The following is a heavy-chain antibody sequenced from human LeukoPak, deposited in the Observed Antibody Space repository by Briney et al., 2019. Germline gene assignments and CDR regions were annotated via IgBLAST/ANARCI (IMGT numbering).Heavy chain of an antibody. CDR2: IYHSGST. Sequence: SETLSLTCAVSGYSISSGYYWGWIRQPPGKGLEWIGSIYHSGSTYYNPSLKSRVTISVDTSKNQFSLKLSSVTAADTAVYYCARDGSTGSLYWGQGTLVTVSS. V-gene: IGHV4-38-2*02. J-gene: IGHJ4*02. D-gene: IGHD2-15*01. CDR3: ARDGSTGSLY. CDR1: GYSISSGYY.